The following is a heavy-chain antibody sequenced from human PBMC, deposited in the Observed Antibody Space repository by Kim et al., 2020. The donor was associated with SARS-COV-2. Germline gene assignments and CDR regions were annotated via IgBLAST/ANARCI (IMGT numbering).Heavy chain of an antibody. CDR1: GFTFSSYC. D-gene: IGHD6-25*01. CDR3: ARDREGNSGTLNYFDS. V-gene: IGHV3-48*02. J-gene: IGHJ4*02. CDR2: ISSSGDIT. Sequence: GGSLRLSCAASGFTFSSYCMNWVRQAPGKGLEWLSYISSSGDITYYADSVKGRFTVSRDNAKNSLYLQMNSLRDEDRAVYYCARDREGNSGTLNYFDSWGQGTLVTVSS.